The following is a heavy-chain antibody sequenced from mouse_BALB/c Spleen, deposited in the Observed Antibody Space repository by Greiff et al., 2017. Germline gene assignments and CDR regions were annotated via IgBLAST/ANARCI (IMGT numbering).Heavy chain of an antibody. V-gene: IGHV1-69*02. D-gene: IGHD1-1*01. J-gene: IGHJ2*01. Sequence: QVQLQQPGAELVRPGASVKLSCKASGYTFTSYWINWVKQRPGQGLEWIGNIYPSDSYTNYNQKFKDKATLTVDKSSSTAYMQLSSPTSEDSAVYYCTRYPLLRGYYFDYWGQGTTLTVSS. CDR2: IYPSDSYT. CDR3: TRYPLLRGYYFDY. CDR1: GYTFTSYW.